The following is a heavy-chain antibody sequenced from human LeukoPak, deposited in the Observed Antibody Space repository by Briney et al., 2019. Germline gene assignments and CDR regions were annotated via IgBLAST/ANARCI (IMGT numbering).Heavy chain of an antibody. D-gene: IGHD6-19*01. V-gene: IGHV3-43*02. CDR1: GFTFDDYA. CDR2: ISGDGGST. CDR3: ARSSYSSGWYGGHYFDY. Sequence: GGSLRLSCAASGFTFDDYAMHWVRQAPGKGLEWVSLISGDGGSTYYADSVKGRFTIYRDNSKNSLYLRMNSLRTEDTALYYCARSSYSSGWYGGHYFDYWGQGTLVTVSS. J-gene: IGHJ4*02.